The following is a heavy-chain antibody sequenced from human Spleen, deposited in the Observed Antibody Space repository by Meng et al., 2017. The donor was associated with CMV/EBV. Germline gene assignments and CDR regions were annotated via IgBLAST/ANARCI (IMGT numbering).Heavy chain of an antibody. D-gene: IGHD6-25*01. Sequence: GESLKISCAASGFTFSSYAMHWVRQAPGKGLEWVAVISYDGSNKYYADSVKGRFTISRDNAKNSLFLQMNSLRAEDTAVYYCATDWVSYDSSGYAFDVWGQGTVVTVSS. CDR3: ATDWVSYDSSGYAFDV. CDR2: ISYDGSNK. CDR1: GFTFSSYA. J-gene: IGHJ3*01. V-gene: IGHV3-30*04.